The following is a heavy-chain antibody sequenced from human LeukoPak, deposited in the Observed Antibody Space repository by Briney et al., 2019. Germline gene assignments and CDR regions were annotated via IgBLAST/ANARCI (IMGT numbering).Heavy chain of an antibody. CDR3: ATTRIPAAQVDF. V-gene: IGHV4-61*08. CDR2: IFYSGTI. CDR1: GGSISSGGYY. Sequence: PSQTLSLTCAVSGGSISSGGYYWNWIRQPPGKGLEWIGYIFYSGTINYNPSLKSRATISVDTSKNQFSLKLISVTAADTAVYYCATTRIPAAQVDFWGQGVLVTVSS. J-gene: IGHJ4*02. D-gene: IGHD6-13*01.